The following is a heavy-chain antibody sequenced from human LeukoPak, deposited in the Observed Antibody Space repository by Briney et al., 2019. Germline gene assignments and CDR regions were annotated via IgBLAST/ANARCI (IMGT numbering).Heavy chain of an antibody. D-gene: IGHD1-1*01. Sequence: SETLSLTCTVSGGSISRNNYYWDWIRQPPGKGLEYIGSIYYSGSTYYTPSLKSRVTISVDTSKNQFSLKLSSVTAADTAVYYCARGGDFPNWYFDYWGQGTLVTVSS. CDR1: GGSISRNNYY. CDR2: IYYSGST. J-gene: IGHJ4*02. V-gene: IGHV4-39*07. CDR3: ARGGDFPNWYFDY.